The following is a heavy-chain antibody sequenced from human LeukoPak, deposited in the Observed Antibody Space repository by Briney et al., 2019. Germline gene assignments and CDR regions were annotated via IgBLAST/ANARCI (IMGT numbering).Heavy chain of an antibody. J-gene: IGHJ3*02. V-gene: IGHV1-18*01. D-gene: IGHD2-15*01. CDR3: AREVWCSGDTCYRYAFDI. CDR2: VSPYSGKT. CDR1: GYPFSDYG. Sequence: ASVKVSCMASGYPFSDYGIIWVRQAPGQGLERMAYVSPYSGKTEYAQKIQGRVTVATDTSTSTAYMELRNLRSDDTALYYCAREVWCSGDTCYRYAFDIWGQGTMVTVSS.